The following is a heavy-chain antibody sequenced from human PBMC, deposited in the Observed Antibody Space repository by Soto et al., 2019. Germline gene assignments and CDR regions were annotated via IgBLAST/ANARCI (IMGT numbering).Heavy chain of an antibody. CDR2: TYYRSKWYS. Sequence: LRLSCAISGDSVSSTSAAWSWIRQSPSRGLEWLGRTYYRSKWYSDYAVSVKSRITINPDTSKNQFSLQLNSVTPEDTAVYYCARGSYYSGWVWGQGTLVTVSS. J-gene: IGHJ4*02. D-gene: IGHD6-19*01. CDR1: GDSVSSTSAA. CDR3: ARGSYYSGWV. V-gene: IGHV6-1*01.